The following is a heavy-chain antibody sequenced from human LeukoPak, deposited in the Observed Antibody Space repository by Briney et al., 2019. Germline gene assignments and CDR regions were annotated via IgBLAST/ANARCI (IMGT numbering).Heavy chain of an antibody. CDR1: GGSISSTSYY. CDR3: ARDGDYYGSGSLLYGMDV. V-gene: IGHV4-39*07. D-gene: IGHD3-10*01. J-gene: IGHJ6*02. Sequence: SETLSLTCTVSGGSISSTSYYWGWIRQPPGKGLEWIGTIYYDGSTYYYPSLKSRVTISVDTSKNQFSLKLSSVTAADTAVYYCARDGDYYGSGSLLYGMDVWGQGTTVTVSS. CDR2: IYYDGST.